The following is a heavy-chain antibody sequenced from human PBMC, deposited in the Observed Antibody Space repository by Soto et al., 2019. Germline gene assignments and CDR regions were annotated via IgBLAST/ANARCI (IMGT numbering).Heavy chain of an antibody. CDR3: ASSNTGFSGGLDFDC. V-gene: IGHV4-30-4*01. CDR1: GGSISSGNYY. D-gene: IGHD6-19*01. J-gene: IGHJ4*02. Sequence: QVQLQESGPGLVKPSQTLSLTCSVSGGSISSGNYYWSWIRQPPGKGLEWIGYIYYSGNTYYNPFLKSRVTISVDTSNNQFSLKLTSVTAADTAVYYCASSNTGFSGGLDFDCWGQGTLVTVSS. CDR2: IYYSGNT.